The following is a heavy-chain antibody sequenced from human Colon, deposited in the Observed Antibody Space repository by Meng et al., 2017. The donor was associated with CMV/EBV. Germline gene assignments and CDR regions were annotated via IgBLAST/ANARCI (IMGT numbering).Heavy chain of an antibody. J-gene: IGHJ5*02. CDR1: GFTFSSYW. D-gene: IGHD3-3*01. CDR3: ARGKDYDFWGGAWFDP. Sequence: LSLTCAASGFTFSSYWMSWVRQAPGKGLEWVANIKQDGSEKYYVDSVKGRFTISRDNAKNSLYLQMNSLRAEDTAVYYCARGKDYDFWGGAWFDPWGQGTLVTVSS. V-gene: IGHV3-7*01. CDR2: IKQDGSEK.